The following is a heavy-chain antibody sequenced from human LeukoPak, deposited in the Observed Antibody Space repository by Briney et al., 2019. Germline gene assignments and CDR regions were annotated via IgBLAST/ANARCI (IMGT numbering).Heavy chain of an antibody. CDR2: IRYDGHNK. J-gene: IGHJ4*02. CDR3: AKSQNYYDNSGYYYLDY. D-gene: IGHD3-22*01. CDR1: GISFSSFG. V-gene: IGHV3-30*02. Sequence: PGGSLRLSCAASGISFSSFGMHWVRQAPGKGLEWVTFIRYDGHNKYYADSVKGRFTISRDNSKNTLYLQMSSLRPEDTAVYYCAKSQNYYDNSGYYYLDYWGQGNLVTVSS.